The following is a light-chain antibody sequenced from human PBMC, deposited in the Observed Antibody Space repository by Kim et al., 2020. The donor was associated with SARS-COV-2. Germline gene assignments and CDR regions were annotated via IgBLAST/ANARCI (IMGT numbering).Light chain of an antibody. CDR3: QQSYTTPL. CDR1: QSIDNF. V-gene: IGKV1-39*01. CDR2: ASS. Sequence: SASVGERVIITCRARQSIDNFISWYQNKAGKAPTLLMDASSNSQRGVPSRFSGSGCGKEFTLSISNLQPEDVATYYCQQSYTTPLFGPGTKVDIK. J-gene: IGKJ3*01.